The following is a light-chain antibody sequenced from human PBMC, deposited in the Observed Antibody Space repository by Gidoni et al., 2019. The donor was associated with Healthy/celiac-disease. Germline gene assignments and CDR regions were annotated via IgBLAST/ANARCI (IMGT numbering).Light chain of an antibody. V-gene: IGKV3-11*01. CDR1: QSVSSY. CDR2: DAS. J-gene: IGKJ3*01. CDR3: QQRSNWPPAIT. Sequence: EIVLTQSPATLSWSPGERATLSCRASQSVSSYLAWYQQKPGQAPRLLIYDASNRATGIPARFSGSGSGTDFTLTISSLEPEDFAVYYCQQRSNWPPAITFGPGTKVDIK.